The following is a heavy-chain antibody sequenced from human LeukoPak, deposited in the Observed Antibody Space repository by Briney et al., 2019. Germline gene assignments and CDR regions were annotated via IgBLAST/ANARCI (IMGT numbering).Heavy chain of an antibody. D-gene: IGHD3-3*01. J-gene: IGHJ5*02. CDR2: INHSGST. Sequence: SETLSLTCAVYGGSFSGYYWSWIRQPPGKGLEWIGEINHSGSTNYNPSLKSRVTISVDTSKNQFSLKLSSVTAADTAVYYCARGGYDFRSGYYTYWFDPWGQGTLVTVSS. V-gene: IGHV4-34*01. CDR1: GGSFSGYY. CDR3: ARGGYDFRSGYYTYWFDP.